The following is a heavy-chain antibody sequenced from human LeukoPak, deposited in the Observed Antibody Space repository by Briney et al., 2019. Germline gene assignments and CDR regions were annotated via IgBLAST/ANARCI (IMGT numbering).Heavy chain of an antibody. CDR2: IYASGST. V-gene: IGHV4-4*09. CDR3: ARRGWNLVFDP. CDR1: GGSISSYY. J-gene: IGHJ5*02. Sequence: SETLSLTCTVSGGSISSYYWSWIRQPPGKGLEWIGYIYASGSTNYNPSLKSRVTISVDTSKNQFSPKLSSVTAADTAVYYCARRGWNLVFDPWGQETLVTVSS. D-gene: IGHD1-7*01.